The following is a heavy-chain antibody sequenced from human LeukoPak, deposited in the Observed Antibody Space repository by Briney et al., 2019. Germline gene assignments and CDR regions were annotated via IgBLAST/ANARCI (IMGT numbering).Heavy chain of an antibody. CDR2: IKSKTDGGTT. J-gene: IGHJ4*02. V-gene: IGHV3-15*01. CDR1: GFTFGNAL. Sequence: GGSLGLSCAASGFTFGNALMSWVRQAPGKGLEWVGRIKSKTDGGTTDYAAPVKGRFTISRDDSKNTLYLQMNSLKTEDTAVYYCTTEVTMVRGVIISPDYWGQGTLVTVSS. CDR3: TTEVTMVRGVIISPDY. D-gene: IGHD3-10*01.